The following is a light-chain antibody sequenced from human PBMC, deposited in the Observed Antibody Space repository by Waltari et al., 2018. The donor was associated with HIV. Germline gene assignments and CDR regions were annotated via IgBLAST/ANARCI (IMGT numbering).Light chain of an antibody. Sequence: DIQMAQSPSSLSASVGDRVTVTCRASQAISDSLAWYQQKPGQAPKLLLSGASTLERGVPSRFSGGGSGTDYTLTISSLQPEDSATYHCQQYYTLPYTFGQGTKLEIK. CDR1: QAISDS. CDR2: GAS. CDR3: QQYYTLPYT. V-gene: IGKV1-NL1*01. J-gene: IGKJ2*01.